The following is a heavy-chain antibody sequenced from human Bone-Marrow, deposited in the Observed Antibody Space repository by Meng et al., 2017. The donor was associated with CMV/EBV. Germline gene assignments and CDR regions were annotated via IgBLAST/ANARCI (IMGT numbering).Heavy chain of an antibody. V-gene: IGHV2-26*01. CDR3: ARTRYNWNYNWFDP. Sequence: SGPTLVKPTETLTLTCTVSGFSLSNARMGVSWIRQPPGKALEWLAHIFSNDEKSYSTSLKSRLTISKDTSKSQVVLTMTNMDPGDTATYYCARTRYNWNYNWFDPWGQGTLVTVS. D-gene: IGHD1-7*01. CDR2: IFSNDEK. J-gene: IGHJ5*02. CDR1: GFSLSNARMG.